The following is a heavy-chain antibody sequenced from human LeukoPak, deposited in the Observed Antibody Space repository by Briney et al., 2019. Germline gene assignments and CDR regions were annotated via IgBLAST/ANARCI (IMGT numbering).Heavy chain of an antibody. CDR3: ARTRPYDLWNGYYIAVDGHGGDGANF. D-gene: IGHD3-3*01. J-gene: IGHJ3*01. CDR2: INHSGST. Sequence: PSETLSLTCAVYGGSFSGYYWSWTRQPPGKGLEWIGEINHSGSTNYNPSLKSRVTISVDTSKNQFSLKLSSVTAADTAVYYCARTRPYDLWNGYYIAVDGHGGDGANFWGQGTMVTVSS. CDR1: GGSFSGYY. V-gene: IGHV4-34*01.